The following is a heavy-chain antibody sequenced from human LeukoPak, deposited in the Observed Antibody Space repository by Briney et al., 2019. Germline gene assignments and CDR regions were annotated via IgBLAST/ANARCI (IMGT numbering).Heavy chain of an antibody. V-gene: IGHV3-48*01. Sequence: PGGSLRLSCAASGFNFGFYIMNWVRQAPGKGLEWISYISSDAKTVNYADSVKGRFTISRDNAKNSLYLQMNSLSADDTAVYYCARVGSRYGPPNSWGQGTLVTVSS. J-gene: IGHJ4*02. D-gene: IGHD5-18*01. CDR2: ISSDAKTV. CDR3: ARVGSRYGPPNS. CDR1: GFNFGFYI.